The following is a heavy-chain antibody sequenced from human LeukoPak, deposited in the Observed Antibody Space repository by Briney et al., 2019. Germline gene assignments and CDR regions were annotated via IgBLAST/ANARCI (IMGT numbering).Heavy chain of an antibody. J-gene: IGHJ4*02. CDR2: FYHGGLT. CDR1: GGSISSSSYY. D-gene: IGHD3-10*01. V-gene: IGHV4-39*07. Sequence: SETLSLTCTVSGGSISSSSYYWGWIRQPPGKGLEWIGSFYHGGLTYYNPSLQRRVTMSVDTSKNHFSLKLSSVTAADTAVYYCAVPGPTSSYYFDYWGQGALVTVSS. CDR3: AVPGPTSSYYFDY.